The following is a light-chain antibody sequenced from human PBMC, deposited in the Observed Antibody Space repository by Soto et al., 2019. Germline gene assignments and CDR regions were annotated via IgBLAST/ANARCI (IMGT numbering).Light chain of an antibody. CDR2: KAS. CDR1: QTISSW. V-gene: IGKV1-5*03. J-gene: IGKJ1*01. CDR3: QHYNSYSEA. Sequence: DIQMTQSPSTVSGCVGDRVTITCRASQTISSWLAWYQQKPGKAPKLLIYKASTLKSGVPSRFSGSGSGTEFTLTISSLQPDDFATYYCQHYNSYSEAFGQGTKVDIK.